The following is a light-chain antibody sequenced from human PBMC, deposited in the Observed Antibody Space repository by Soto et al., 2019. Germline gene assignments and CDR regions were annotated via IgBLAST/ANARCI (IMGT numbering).Light chain of an antibody. J-gene: IGLJ1*01. CDR3: FSFTTDWTHV. CDR2: EVS. CDR1: SSDIGAYNY. Sequence: QPASVSGSPGQSITISCTGSSSDIGAYNYVSWFQQYPGKAPKLIISEVSNRPSGVSNRFSGSKSGTAASLTISGLQTEDEADYFCFSFTTDWTHVFGTGTKVTVL. V-gene: IGLV2-14*01.